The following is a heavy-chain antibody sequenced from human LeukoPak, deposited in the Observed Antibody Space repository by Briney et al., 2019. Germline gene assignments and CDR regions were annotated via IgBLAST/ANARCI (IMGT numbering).Heavy chain of an antibody. Sequence: SETLSLTCTVSGGSISSSIYYWGWIRQPPGKGLEWIGSIYYSGSTYYNPSLKSRVTISVDTSKNQFSLKLSSVTAADTAVYYCARDRALGYGDWFAFDIWGQGTMVTVSS. J-gene: IGHJ3*02. D-gene: IGHD4-17*01. V-gene: IGHV4-39*07. CDR3: ARDRALGYGDWFAFDI. CDR2: IYYSGST. CDR1: GGSISSSIYY.